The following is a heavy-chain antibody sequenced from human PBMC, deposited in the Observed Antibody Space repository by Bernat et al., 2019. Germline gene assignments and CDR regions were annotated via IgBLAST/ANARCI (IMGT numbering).Heavy chain of an antibody. CDR2: ISGSGATT. V-gene: IGHV3-23*04. J-gene: IGHJ4*02. D-gene: IGHD6-19*01. CDR3: AKEIEAVALGAFDY. Sequence: EVQLVESGGGLVQPGGSLRLSCAAPGFTFSTYAMRWVRQAPGKGLEWVSAISGSGATTYYSDSVKGRFTISRDNSKNTLYLQMNSLRAEDTAVYYCAKEIEAVALGAFDYWGQGTLVTVSS. CDR1: GFTFSTYA.